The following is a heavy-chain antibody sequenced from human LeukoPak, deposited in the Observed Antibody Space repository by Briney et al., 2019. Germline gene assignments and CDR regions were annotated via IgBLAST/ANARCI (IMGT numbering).Heavy chain of an antibody. CDR1: GGSFSGYY. V-gene: IGHV4-34*01. CDR3: ARVDYGDYSKDFDY. CDR2: INHSGST. Sequence: KASETLPLTCAVYGGSFSGYYWSWIRQPPWKGLEWIGEINHSGSTNYNPSLKSRVTMSVDTSKNQFSLKLSSVTAADTAVYYCARVDYGDYSKDFDYWGQGTLVTVSS. D-gene: IGHD4-17*01. J-gene: IGHJ4*02.